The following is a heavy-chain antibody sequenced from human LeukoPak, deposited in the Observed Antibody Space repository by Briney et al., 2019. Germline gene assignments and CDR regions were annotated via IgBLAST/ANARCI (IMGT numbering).Heavy chain of an antibody. CDR2: ISSSGGST. V-gene: IGHV3-64*01. CDR1: GFXFSDYA. D-gene: IGHD1-26*01. CDR3: ARTYSGSPFCFDD. J-gene: IGHJ4*02. Sequence: GGSLRLSCAASGFXFSDYAMHWVRQAPGKGLEYVSAISSSGGSTYYANSVKGRFTISRDNSKNTLYLQMGSLKPEDMAVYYCARTYSGSPFCFDDWGQGTLVTVSS.